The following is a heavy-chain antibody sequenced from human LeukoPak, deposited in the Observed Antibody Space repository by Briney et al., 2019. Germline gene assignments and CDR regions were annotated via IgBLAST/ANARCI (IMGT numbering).Heavy chain of an antibody. CDR1: GGTFSSYA. Sequence: SVKVSCKASGGTFSSYAISWVRQAPGQGLEWMGRIIPILGIANYAQKLQGRVTITADKSTSTAYMELSSLRSEDTAVYYCARFYCSGGSCYQAPSFYGMDVWGQGTTVTVSS. D-gene: IGHD2-15*01. CDR3: ARFYCSGGSCYQAPSFYGMDV. CDR2: IIPILGIA. V-gene: IGHV1-69*04. J-gene: IGHJ6*02.